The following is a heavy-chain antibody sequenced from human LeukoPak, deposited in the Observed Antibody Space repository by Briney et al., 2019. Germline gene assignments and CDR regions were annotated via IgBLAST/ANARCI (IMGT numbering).Heavy chain of an antibody. V-gene: IGHV3-33*01. D-gene: IGHD1-14*01. CDR3: TRYNNDHFDY. Sequence: GRSLRLSCAGSGFTFGGYDMHWFRQTPGKGLEWVAVIAYDGSRAFYADSVKGRFTISRDNSKNTMSVQMDDLRAEDTDVYYCTRYNNDHFDYWGQGTLITVSS. CDR2: IAYDGSRA. CDR1: GFTFGGYD. J-gene: IGHJ4*02.